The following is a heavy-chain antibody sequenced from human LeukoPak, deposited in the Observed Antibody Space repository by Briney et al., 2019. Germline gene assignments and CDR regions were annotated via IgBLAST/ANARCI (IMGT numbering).Heavy chain of an antibody. CDR3: ARELYYYDSSGPIDY. Sequence: GGSLRLPCAASGFTFSSYSMNWVRQAPGKGLEWVSSISSSSSYIYYADSVKGRFTISRDNAKNSLYLQMNSLRAEDTAVYYCARELYYYDSSGPIDYWGQGTLVTVSS. J-gene: IGHJ4*02. D-gene: IGHD3-22*01. CDR1: GFTFSSYS. V-gene: IGHV3-21*01. CDR2: ISSSSSYI.